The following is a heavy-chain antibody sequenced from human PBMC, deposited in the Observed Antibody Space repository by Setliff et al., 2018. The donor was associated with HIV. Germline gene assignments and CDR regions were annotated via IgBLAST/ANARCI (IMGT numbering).Heavy chain of an antibody. V-gene: IGHV1-46*01. J-gene: IGHJ4*02. Sequence: ASVKVSCKASGYTFTSHYIPWVRQAPGQGLEWMGIINPNGGSTTYAQKFQGRVTMTMDTSTSTVYMELGSLRSEETAMYYCARGEGAAAGTGVCDYWGQGTLVTVSS. CDR1: GYTFTSHY. CDR3: ARGEGAAAGTGVCDY. CDR2: INPNGGST. D-gene: IGHD6-13*01.